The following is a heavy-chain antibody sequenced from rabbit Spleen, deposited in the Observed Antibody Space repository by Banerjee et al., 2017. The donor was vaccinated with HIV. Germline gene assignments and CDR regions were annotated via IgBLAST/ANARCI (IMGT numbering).Heavy chain of an antibody. V-gene: IGHV1S7*01. CDR2: IEPIFGNT. CDR3: VRGASSSGYYSL. D-gene: IGHD1-1*01. CDR1: GFDFYNYG. Sequence: QLVESGGGLVQPGGSLKLSCKASGFDFYNYGVTWVRQAPGKGLEWIGYIEPIFGNTYYANWVNGRFTISRHNAQNTLYLQLNSLTAADTATYFCVRGASSSGYYSLWGQGTLVTVS. J-gene: IGHJ3*01.